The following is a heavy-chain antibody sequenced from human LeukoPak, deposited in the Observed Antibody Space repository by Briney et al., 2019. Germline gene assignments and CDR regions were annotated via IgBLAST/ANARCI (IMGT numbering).Heavy chain of an antibody. V-gene: IGHV3-11*05. CDR2: ISSSSSYT. Sequence: PGESLKISCAASGFTFSDYYMSWIRQDPGKGLEWVSYISSSSSYTNYADSVKGRFTISRDNAKNSLYLQMNSLRAEDTAVYYCARAARIQLWLMYYYGMDVWGQGTTVTVSS. CDR1: GFTFSDYY. D-gene: IGHD5-18*01. CDR3: ARAARIQLWLMYYYGMDV. J-gene: IGHJ6*02.